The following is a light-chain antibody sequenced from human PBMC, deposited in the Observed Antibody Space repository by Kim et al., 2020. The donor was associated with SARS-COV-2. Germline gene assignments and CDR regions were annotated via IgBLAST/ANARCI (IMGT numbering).Light chain of an antibody. J-gene: IGLJ2*01. CDR3: CSFAVK. V-gene: IGLV2-11*01. CDR2: DVY. Sequence: QSALTQPRSVSGSPGQSVTISCSGTSDDIGAYNYVSWYQLHPGKAPKLLIYDVYKRPSGVPDRFSGFKSGNTASQTVSGLQAEDEAEYYCCSFAVKFGEGTQLTVL. CDR1: SDDIGAYNY.